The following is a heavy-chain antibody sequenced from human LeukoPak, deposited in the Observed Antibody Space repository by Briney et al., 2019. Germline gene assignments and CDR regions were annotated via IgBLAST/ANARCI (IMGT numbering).Heavy chain of an antibody. CDR1: GFTFSSYA. CDR3: AKGRDISGYYIFDY. CDR2: ISGGGGST. D-gene: IGHD3-22*01. Sequence: GGSLRLSCAASGFTFSSYAMGWVRQAPGKGPEWVSTISGGGGSTYYADSVKGRFTISRDNSKNTLYLQMNSLRAEDTAVYYCAKGRDISGYYIFDYWGQGTLVTVSS. V-gene: IGHV3-23*01. J-gene: IGHJ4*02.